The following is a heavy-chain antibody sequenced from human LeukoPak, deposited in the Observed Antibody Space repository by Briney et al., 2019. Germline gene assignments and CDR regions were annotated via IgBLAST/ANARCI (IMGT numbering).Heavy chain of an antibody. CDR3: AKYVWGSYPTFEDY. D-gene: IGHD3-16*02. V-gene: IGHV4-59*01. CDR2: ISYSGST. J-gene: IGHJ4*02. Sequence: SETLSLTCTVSGGSISSYYWSWIRQPPGKGLEWIGYISYSGSTNYNPSLKSRVTISVDTSKNQFSLKLSSVTAADTAVYYCAKYVWGSYPTFEDYWGQGTLVTVPS. CDR1: GGSISSYY.